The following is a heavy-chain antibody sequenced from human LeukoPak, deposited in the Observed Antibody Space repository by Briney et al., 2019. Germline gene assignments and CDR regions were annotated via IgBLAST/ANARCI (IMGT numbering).Heavy chain of an antibody. CDR3: AHSERLYHPDY. CDR2: ICGGRT. Sequence: SETLSLTCSVSGGSISGDYWSWIRQPPGKALEWIGYICGGRTDYNPSLKTRVTISLDTSKNQFSLKLNSVTAADTAVYFCAHSERLYHPDYWGQGALVTVSS. D-gene: IGHD2-8*01. V-gene: IGHV4-59*08. J-gene: IGHJ4*02. CDR1: GGSISGDY.